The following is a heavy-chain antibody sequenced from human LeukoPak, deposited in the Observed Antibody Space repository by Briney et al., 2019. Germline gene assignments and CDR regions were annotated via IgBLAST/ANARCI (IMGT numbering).Heavy chain of an antibody. CDR3: ARGYYDFWSGYFL. Sequence: SVKVSCKASGGTFSSYTISWVRQAPGQGLEWMGRIIPILGIASYAQKFQGRVTITADKSTSTAYMELSSLRSEDTAVYYCARGYYDFWSGYFLWGQGTLVTVSS. V-gene: IGHV1-69*02. CDR1: GGTFSSYT. J-gene: IGHJ4*02. D-gene: IGHD3-3*01. CDR2: IIPILGIA.